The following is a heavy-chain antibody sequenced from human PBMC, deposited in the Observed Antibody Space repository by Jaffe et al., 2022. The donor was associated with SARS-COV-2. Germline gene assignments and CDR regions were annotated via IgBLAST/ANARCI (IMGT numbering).Heavy chain of an antibody. Sequence: QVQLVESGGGVVQPGRSLRLSCAASGFTFSSYAMHWVRQAPGKGLEWVAVISYDGSNKYYADSVKGRFTISRDNSKNTLYLQMNSLRAEDTAVYYCARDSDIVATTPGQFVYWGQGTLVTVSS. CDR2: ISYDGSNK. D-gene: IGHD5-12*01. CDR3: ARDSDIVATTPGQFVY. J-gene: IGHJ4*02. V-gene: IGHV3-30*04. CDR1: GFTFSSYA.